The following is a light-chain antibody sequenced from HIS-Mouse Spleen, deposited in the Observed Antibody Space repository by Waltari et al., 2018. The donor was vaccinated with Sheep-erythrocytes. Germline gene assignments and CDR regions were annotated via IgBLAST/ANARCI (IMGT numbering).Light chain of an antibody. CDR2: EGS. V-gene: IGLV2-11*01. Sequence: QSALTQPRSVSGSPGQSVTISCTGTSSDVGVYNYVSWYQQHPGKAPKLMIYEGSKRPSGVSNRFSGSKSGNTASLTISGLQAEDEADYYCCSYAGSYNHVFATGTKVTVL. CDR3: CSYAGSYNHV. CDR1: SSDVGVYNY. J-gene: IGLJ1*01.